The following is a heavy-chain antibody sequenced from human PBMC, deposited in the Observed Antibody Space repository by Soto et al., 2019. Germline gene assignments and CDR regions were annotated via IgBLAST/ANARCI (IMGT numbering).Heavy chain of an antibody. J-gene: IGHJ2*01. Sequence: QVQLQQWGAGPLRPLETLSLTCGVSGGSFSSYYWAWIRQSPGKGLEWIGEINDRGSINYNPSLKSRVSISVDTSKNHYSLNLRSVTAADTAVYYCARESPDILTGPPWVWYFDLWGRGTLVTVSS. CDR3: ARESPDILTGPPWVWYFDL. D-gene: IGHD3-9*01. CDR1: GGSFSSYY. V-gene: IGHV4-34*01. CDR2: INDRGSI.